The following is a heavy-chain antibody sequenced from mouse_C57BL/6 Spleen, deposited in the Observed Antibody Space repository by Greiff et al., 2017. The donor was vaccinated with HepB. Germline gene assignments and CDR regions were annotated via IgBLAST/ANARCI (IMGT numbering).Heavy chain of an antibody. CDR2: IYPGDGDT. J-gene: IGHJ1*03. CDR1: GYAFSSYW. CDR3: ARSGYGSSYWYFGV. D-gene: IGHD1-1*01. V-gene: IGHV1-80*01. Sequence: VQLQQSGAELVKPGASVKISCKASGYAFSSYWMNWVKQRPGKGLEWIGQIYPGDGDTNYNGKFKGKATLTADKSSSTAYMQLSSRTSEDSAVYFCARSGYGSSYWYFGVWGTGTTVTVSS.